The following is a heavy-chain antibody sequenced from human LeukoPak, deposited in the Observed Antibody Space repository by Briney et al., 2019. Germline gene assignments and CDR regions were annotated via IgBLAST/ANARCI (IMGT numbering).Heavy chain of an antibody. CDR1: GGSISSYY. Sequence: PSETLSLTCTVSGGSISSYYWSWIRQPPGKGLEWIAYIYYSGSTNYNPSLKSRVTISVDTSKNQFSLKLSSVTAEDTAVYYCATYHFRGDTHYFDYWGQGILVTVSS. D-gene: IGHD3-10*02. CDR2: IYYSGST. V-gene: IGHV4-59*01. CDR3: ATYHFRGDTHYFDY. J-gene: IGHJ4*02.